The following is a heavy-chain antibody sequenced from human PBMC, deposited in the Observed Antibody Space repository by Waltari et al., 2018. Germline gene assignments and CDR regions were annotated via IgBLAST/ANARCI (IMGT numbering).Heavy chain of an antibody. D-gene: IGHD6-13*01. J-gene: IGHJ4*02. CDR1: GDRVPATGPP. CDR2: TYHTSKWNY. Sequence: QVQLEQSGPGLVRPSQTSSPPCSLPGDRVPATGPPWNWIRPSPSRGLEWLGRTYHTSKWNYDYAVSVKSRITIIPDTSKNQVSLQLDSVTPEDTAVYYCVRDTPSSWTLLDFWGQGTLVTVSS. V-gene: IGHV6-1*01. CDR3: VRDTPSSWTLLDF.